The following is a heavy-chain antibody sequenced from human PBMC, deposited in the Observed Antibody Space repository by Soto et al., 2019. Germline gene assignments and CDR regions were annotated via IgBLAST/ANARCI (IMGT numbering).Heavy chain of an antibody. CDR2: ISTYNGDT. CDR3: ARDGVAGYYRYCMDF. CDR1: GYTFTRSG. Sequence: ASVKVSCKASGYTFTRSGISWVRQAPGQGLEWMGWISTYNGDTNYAQTFQGRVTMTTDTSTSTVHMEVRSLRSDDTAVYYCARDGVAGYYRYCMDFWGQGTPVTVSS. D-gene: IGHD2-21*01. J-gene: IGHJ6*02. V-gene: IGHV1-18*01.